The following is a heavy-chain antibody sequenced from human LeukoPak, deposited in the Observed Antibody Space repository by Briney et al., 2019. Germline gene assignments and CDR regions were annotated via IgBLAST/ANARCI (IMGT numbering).Heavy chain of an antibody. Sequence: GESLKISCKGSGYSFTSYWIGWVRQMPGKGLEWMGIIYPGDSETRYSPSFQGLVTISADKSISTAYLQWSSLKASDTAMYYCARHAPYSGSYYPDYWGQGTLVTVSS. CDR2: IYPGDSET. CDR3: ARHAPYSGSYYPDY. CDR1: GYSFTSYW. J-gene: IGHJ4*02. V-gene: IGHV5-51*01. D-gene: IGHD1-26*01.